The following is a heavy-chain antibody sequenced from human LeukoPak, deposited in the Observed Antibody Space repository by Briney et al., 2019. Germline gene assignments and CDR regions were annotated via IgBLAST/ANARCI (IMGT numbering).Heavy chain of an antibody. CDR3: ARDGYGDDTYYYYGMDV. V-gene: IGHV1-69*13. CDR1: GGAFSNFA. Sequence: SVKVSCKASGGAFSNFAISWVRQAPGQGLEWMGGVIPIFGTANYAQKFQGRVTITADESTSTAYMELSSLRSEDTAVYYCARDGYGDDTYYYYGMDVWGQGTTVTVSS. CDR2: VIPIFGTA. J-gene: IGHJ6*02. D-gene: IGHD4-17*01.